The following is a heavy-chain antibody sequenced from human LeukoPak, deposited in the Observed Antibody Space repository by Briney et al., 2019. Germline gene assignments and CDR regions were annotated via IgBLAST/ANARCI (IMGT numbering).Heavy chain of an antibody. CDR1: GFTFSSYG. CDR2: ISDSGGDT. V-gene: IGHV3-23*01. J-gene: IGHJ4*02. Sequence: PGGSLRLSCAASGFTFSSYGMSWVRQAPGKGLEWVSAISDSGGDTYYADSVKGRFTISRDNSKNTLYLQMNSLRAEDTAVYYCAKEWDYDSSGLDYWGQGTLVTVSS. D-gene: IGHD3-22*01. CDR3: AKEWDYDSSGLDY.